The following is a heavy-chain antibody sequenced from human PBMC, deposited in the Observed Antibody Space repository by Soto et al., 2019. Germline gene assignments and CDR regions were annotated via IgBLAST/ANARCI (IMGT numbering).Heavy chain of an antibody. D-gene: IGHD3-22*01. CDR3: VGDGLDYYDSERLYFDT. CDR1: GFNLITYS. CDR2: IRCSGVYI. V-gene: IGHV3-21*01. Sequence: ESLTLSCSASGFNLITYSLSWVRQSPDKGLEWVASIRCSGVYIDYAGSVKGRFTIYRDNAKNALYLQINCLRDEDTATDSCVGDGLDYYDSERLYFDTWGPGTLVTVSS. J-gene: IGHJ4*02.